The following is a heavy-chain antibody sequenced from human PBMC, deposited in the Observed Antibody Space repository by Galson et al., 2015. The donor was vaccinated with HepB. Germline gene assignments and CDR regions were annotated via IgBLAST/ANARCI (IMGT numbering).Heavy chain of an antibody. CDR2: VDYTGST. CDR3: AREAYSSGWYGDFDH. V-gene: IGHV4-59*01. Sequence: LSLTCSVSLGSISDYHWSWIRQPPGKGLEWIGYVDYTGSTDYNPSLKSRVTISMDRSKNQFSLKLNSVSAADTAVYYCAREAYSSGWYGDFDHWGQGTLVTVSS. CDR1: LGSISDYH. D-gene: IGHD6-19*01. J-gene: IGHJ4*02.